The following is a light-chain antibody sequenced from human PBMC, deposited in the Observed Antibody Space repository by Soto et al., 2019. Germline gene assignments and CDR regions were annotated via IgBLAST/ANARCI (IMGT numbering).Light chain of an antibody. CDR2: SAS. CDR1: QTVTDY. J-gene: IGKJ5*01. V-gene: IGKV1-9*01. CDR3: QQLNSYPQT. Sequence: DIQMTQSPSSLSASVGDRVTITCRAGQTVTDYLNWYQHKPGKAPKLLIYSASTLQSGVPSRFSGSGSGPDFTLTISSLQPEDSATYFCQQLNSYPQTFGQGTRLEIK.